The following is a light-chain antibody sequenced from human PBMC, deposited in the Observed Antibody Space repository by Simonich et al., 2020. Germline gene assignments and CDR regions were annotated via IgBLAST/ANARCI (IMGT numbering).Light chain of an antibody. J-gene: IGLJ3*02. CDR3: QSYDSSNHWV. Sequence: NFMLTQPHSVSESPGKTVTISCTRSSGSIASNYVQWYQQRPGSAPTTVSYEDNHRPSGVPERFSGSIDSSSNSASLTISGLKTEDEADYYCQSYDSSNHWVFGGGTKLTVL. V-gene: IGLV6-57*03. CDR1: SGSIASNY. CDR2: EDN.